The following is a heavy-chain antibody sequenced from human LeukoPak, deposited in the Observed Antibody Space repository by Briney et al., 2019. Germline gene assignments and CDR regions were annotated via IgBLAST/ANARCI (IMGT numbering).Heavy chain of an antibody. D-gene: IGHD6-13*01. J-gene: IGHJ4*02. CDR3: ARTIAAASINGQLDY. Sequence: GESLKISCKGSGYSFTSYWIGWVRQMPGKGLEWMGIIYPGDSDTRYSPSFQGQVTISADKSISTAYLQWSSLKASDTAMYYCARTIAAASINGQLDYWGQGTLVTVSS. CDR2: IYPGDSDT. V-gene: IGHV5-51*01. CDR1: GYSFTSYW.